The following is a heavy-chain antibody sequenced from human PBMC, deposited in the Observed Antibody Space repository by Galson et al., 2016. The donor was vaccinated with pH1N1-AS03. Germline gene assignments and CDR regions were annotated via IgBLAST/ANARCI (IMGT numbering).Heavy chain of an antibody. V-gene: IGHV3-23*01. CDR3: AKDLEYGSGTLGPNDAFDI. CDR1: GFLFRNYA. Sequence: SLRLSCAASGFLFRNYAMTWDRQAPGKGLEWVSAIRASSETTYYADSVKGRFMISRDNSKNTLYLHMSSLRADDTAVYYCAKDLEYGSGTLGPNDAFDIWGQGTMVSVSS. D-gene: IGHD3-10*01. J-gene: IGHJ3*02. CDR2: IRASSETT.